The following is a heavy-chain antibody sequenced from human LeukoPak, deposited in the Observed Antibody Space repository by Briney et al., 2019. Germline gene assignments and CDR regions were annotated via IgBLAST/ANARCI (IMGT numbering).Heavy chain of an antibody. V-gene: IGHV3-74*01. CDR2: INPDGSVT. CDR1: GFTFSTYW. Sequence: PGGSLRLSCGASGFTFSTYWMHWVRQAPEKGLVWVSRINPDGSVTGYADSVRGRFTVSRDNAKNTVYLQMSSLRAEDTAVYYCTKDFDAATGYWGQGTLVTVSP. J-gene: IGHJ4*02. D-gene: IGHD3-9*01. CDR3: TKDFDAATGY.